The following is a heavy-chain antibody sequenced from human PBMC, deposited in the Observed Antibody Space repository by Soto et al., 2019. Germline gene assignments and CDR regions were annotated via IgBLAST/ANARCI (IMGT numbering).Heavy chain of an antibody. CDR1: GYTFTSYD. D-gene: IGHD3-10*01. J-gene: IGHJ5*02. CDR2: MNPNSGHT. Sequence: QEQLVQSGAEVKKPGASIKVSCKDYGYTFTSYDMNWVRQAPGQELECMGWMNPNSGHTGYAQKFQGRVTMTTDTSISTAYMYLSSLTSEDTAVYYCARAATLRGVIMKAWFDPWGQGTLVTVSS. V-gene: IGHV1-8*01. CDR3: ARAATLRGVIMKAWFDP.